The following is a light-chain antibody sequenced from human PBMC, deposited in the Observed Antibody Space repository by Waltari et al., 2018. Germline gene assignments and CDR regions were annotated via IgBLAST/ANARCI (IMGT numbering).Light chain of an antibody. CDR3: QVWDSGSAHQV. V-gene: IGLV3-21*04. CDR2: YDT. J-gene: IGLJ3*02. CDR1: NIGIKS. Sequence: SYVLTQPPSVSVAPGETARITCGGNNIGIKSVRWFQQKPGQAPVLVIYYDTDRPSGVPEGFSGSNSGNTATLTISRVEAGDEADYYCQVWDSGSAHQVFGGGTKVTVL.